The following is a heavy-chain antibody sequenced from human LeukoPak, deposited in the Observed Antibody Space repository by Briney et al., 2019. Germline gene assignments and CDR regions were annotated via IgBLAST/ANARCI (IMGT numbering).Heavy chain of an antibody. CDR1: GGSFSGYY. CDR2: INHSGST. Sequence: SETLSLTCAVYGGSFSGYYWSWIRQPPGKGLEWIGEINHSGSTNYNPSLKSRVTISVDTSKNQFSLKLSSVTAADTAVYYCARGRQWLAVFDIWGQGTMVTVSS. D-gene: IGHD6-19*01. V-gene: IGHV4-34*01. CDR3: ARGRQWLAVFDI. J-gene: IGHJ3*02.